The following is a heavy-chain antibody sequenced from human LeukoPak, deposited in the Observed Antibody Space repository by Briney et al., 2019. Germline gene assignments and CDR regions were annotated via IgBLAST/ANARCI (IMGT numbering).Heavy chain of an antibody. CDR2: ISGSGGST. D-gene: IGHD1-26*01. J-gene: IGHJ4*02. CDR3: AKERVGASYYFDY. V-gene: IGHV3-23*01. CDR1: GFTFSSYA. Sequence: GGSLRLSCAASGFTFSSYAMSWVRQAPGKGLESFSAISGSGGSTYYTDSVKGRFTISRDNSKNTLYLQMNSLRAEDTAVYYCAKERVGASYYFDYWGQGTLVTVSS.